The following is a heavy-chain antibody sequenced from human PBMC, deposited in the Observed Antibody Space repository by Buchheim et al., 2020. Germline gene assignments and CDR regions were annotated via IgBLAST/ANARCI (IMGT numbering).Heavy chain of an antibody. D-gene: IGHD3-10*01. Sequence: QVQLQESGPGLVKPSETLSLTCTVSGGSVSSGSYYWSWIRQPPGKGLEWIGYIYYSGSTNYNPSLKSRVTISVATSKNQFSLKLSSVTAADTAVYYCARDRTTMVRGVIISSTFDYWGQGTL. CDR3: ARDRTTMVRGVIISSTFDY. CDR1: GGSVSSGSYY. CDR2: IYYSGST. J-gene: IGHJ4*02. V-gene: IGHV4-61*01.